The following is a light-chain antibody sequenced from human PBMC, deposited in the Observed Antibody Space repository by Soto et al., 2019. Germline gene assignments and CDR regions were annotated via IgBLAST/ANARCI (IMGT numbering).Light chain of an antibody. CDR2: TNN. CDR1: RSNIGSYT. J-gene: IGLJ2*01. Sequence: QSVLTQPPSASGAPGQRVTISCFGSRSNIGSYTVGWYQQVPGAAPKLLIHTNNQRPSGFSDRLSGSKSGTSASLAISGLQSEDEADYYCAVWDDSLNGLVVFGGGTKLTVL. CDR3: AVWDDSLNGLVV. V-gene: IGLV1-44*01.